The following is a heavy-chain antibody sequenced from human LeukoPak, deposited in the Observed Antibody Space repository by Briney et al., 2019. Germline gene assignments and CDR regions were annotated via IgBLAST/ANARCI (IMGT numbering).Heavy chain of an antibody. CDR1: GVTFSGPS. V-gene: IGHV3-74*01. CDR3: ARGWYGPDS. D-gene: IGHD1-14*01. CDR2: ISRDGTIT. J-gene: IGHJ5*01. Sequence: PGGSLRLSCAASGVTFSGPSMHWVRQAPGKGLVWVSGISRDGTITNYADAVKGRFTISRDNAKNTLYLQMNSLRVEDTAVYSCARGWYGPDSCGQGTLVTVSS.